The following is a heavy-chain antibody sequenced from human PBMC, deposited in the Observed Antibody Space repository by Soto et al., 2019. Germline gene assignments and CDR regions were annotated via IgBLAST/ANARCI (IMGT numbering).Heavy chain of an antibody. V-gene: IGHV4-59*02. Sequence: PSETLSLTCTVAGASVSSHYWSWIRQPPGKGLEHFGSIHYSGSITYNPSLKSRVIISVDTSNNQFSLRLTSVTAADTAVYYCARDDVDTSMVRGSVPYYCHGLDVWGLVATVSVS. J-gene: IGHJ6*02. CDR1: GASVSSHY. D-gene: IGHD5-18*01. CDR2: IHYSGSI. CDR3: ARDDVDTSMVRGSVPYYCHGLDV.